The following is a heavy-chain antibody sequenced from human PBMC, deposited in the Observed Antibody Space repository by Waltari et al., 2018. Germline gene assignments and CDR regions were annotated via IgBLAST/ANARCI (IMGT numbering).Heavy chain of an antibody. CDR3: ARVWGVTTSDF. V-gene: IGHV3-48*03. CDR2: ISSSGPTI. J-gene: IGHJ4*02. D-gene: IGHD4-17*01. Sequence: EVQLVESGGGLVQPGGSLRLSCAASGLSLSVYGMNWVRQAPGKGLEWLSFISSSGPTIHYADSVKGRFTVSRDNTKNSLSLQMNSLRAEDTAVYYCARVWGVTTSDFWGQGTLVTVSS. CDR1: GLSLSVYG.